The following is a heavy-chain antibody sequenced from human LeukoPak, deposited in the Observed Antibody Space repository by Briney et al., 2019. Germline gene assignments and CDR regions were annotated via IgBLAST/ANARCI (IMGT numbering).Heavy chain of an antibody. CDR3: ARILGFLLYFDY. D-gene: IGHD2/OR15-2a*01. Sequence: GASVRVSCKASGYTFTSYFMHWVRQAPGQGLEWMGLINPNGGNTNYAQKFQGRATMTRDTSTSTVYMEVSSLRSEDTAVYYCARILGFLLYFDYWGQETLVTVSS. V-gene: IGHV1-46*01. CDR1: GYTFTSYF. J-gene: IGHJ4*02. CDR2: INPNGGNT.